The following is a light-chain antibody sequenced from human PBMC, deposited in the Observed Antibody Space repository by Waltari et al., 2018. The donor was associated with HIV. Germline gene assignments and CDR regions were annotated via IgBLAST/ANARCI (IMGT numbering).Light chain of an antibody. V-gene: IGLV2-14*01. CDR1: SNDVGGYKY. Sequence: QSALTQPASVSGSPGQSITISCTGTSNDVGGYKYVSWYQQHPGKAPTVVIYEVSNRPSGVSNRFSGSKSGNTASLTISGLQAEDEADYYCSSYASTSTRVFGGGTKLTVL. CDR3: SSYASTSTRV. J-gene: IGLJ3*02. CDR2: EVS.